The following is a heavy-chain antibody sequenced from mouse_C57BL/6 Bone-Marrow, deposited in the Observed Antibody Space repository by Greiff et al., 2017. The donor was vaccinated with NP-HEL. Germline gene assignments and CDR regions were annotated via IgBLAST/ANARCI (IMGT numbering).Heavy chain of an antibody. J-gene: IGHJ1*03. D-gene: IGHD1-1*01. CDR1: GYTFTSYW. CDR3: ASSDYYGSSYEGYWYFDV. CDR2: INPSSGYT. V-gene: IGHV1-7*01. Sequence: QVQLQQSGAELAKPGASVKLSCKASGYTFTSYWMHWVKQRPGQGLEWIGYINPSSGYTKYNQKFKDKATLTADKSSSTAYMQLSSLTYEDSAVYYCASSDYYGSSYEGYWYFDVWAQGPRSPSPQ.